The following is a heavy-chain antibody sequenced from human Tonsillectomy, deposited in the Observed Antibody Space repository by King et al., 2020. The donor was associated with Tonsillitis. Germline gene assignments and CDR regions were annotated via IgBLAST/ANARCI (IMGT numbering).Heavy chain of an antibody. D-gene: IGHD3-22*01. CDR1: GFIVSSNC. J-gene: IGHJ6*04. V-gene: IGHV3-53*04. Sequence: VQLVXSGGGLVQPGXSLRLSCAASGFIVSSNCMSWVRQAPGKGLEWVSVTYSGGTTYHADSVKGRFTMSRHNSKNTVYLQMNSLRAEDTAVYYCAGDVYSDSSGHYEGFLDVWGKGTTVTVSS. CDR2: TYSGGTT. CDR3: AGDVYSDSSGHYEGFLDV.